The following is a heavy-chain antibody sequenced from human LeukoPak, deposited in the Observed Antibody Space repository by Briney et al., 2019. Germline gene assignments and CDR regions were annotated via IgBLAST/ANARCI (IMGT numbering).Heavy chain of an antibody. D-gene: IGHD1-26*01. CDR3: TTGIVGATTYQYYYYYYMDV. Sequence: PGGSLRLSCAASGFTFSNAWMSWVRQAPGKGLEWVGRIKSKTNGGTTDYAAPVKGRFTISRDDSKNTLHLQMNSLKTEDTAVYYCTTGIVGATTYQYYYYYYMDVWGKGTTVTVSS. J-gene: IGHJ6*03. CDR1: GFTFSNAW. CDR2: IKSKTNGGTT. V-gene: IGHV3-15*01.